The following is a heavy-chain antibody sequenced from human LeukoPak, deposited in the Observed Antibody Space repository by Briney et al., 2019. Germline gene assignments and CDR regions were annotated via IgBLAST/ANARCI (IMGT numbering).Heavy chain of an antibody. Sequence: GGSLRLSCTASGFTFSAYAMMWVRQAPGKGPEWVSAIRGGGGSAFYADSVKSRFTISRDNSKYTLFLQMNSLRAEDTAVYYCARDPNGEYIGAFDMWGPGTMVTVSS. CDR2: IRGGGGSA. J-gene: IGHJ3*02. D-gene: IGHD4-17*01. V-gene: IGHV3-23*01. CDR3: ARDPNGEYIGAFDM. CDR1: GFTFSAYA.